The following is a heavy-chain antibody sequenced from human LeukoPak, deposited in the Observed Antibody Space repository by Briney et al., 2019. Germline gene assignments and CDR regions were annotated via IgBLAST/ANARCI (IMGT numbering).Heavy chain of an antibody. CDR2: IWYDGSDK. D-gene: IGHD6-19*01. Sequence: GGSLRLSRAASGFTFSSFGMHWVRQAPGKGLEWVAVIWYDGSDKYYADSVKGRFTISRDNSKNTLYLQMNSLRAEDTAVYYCAKIPEIYSSGWYYFDHWGQGTLVTVSS. CDR3: AKIPEIYSSGWYYFDH. J-gene: IGHJ4*02. V-gene: IGHV3-33*06. CDR1: GFTFSSFG.